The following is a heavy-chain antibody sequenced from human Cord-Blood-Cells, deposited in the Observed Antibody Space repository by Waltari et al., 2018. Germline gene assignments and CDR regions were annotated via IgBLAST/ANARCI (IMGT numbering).Heavy chain of an antibody. V-gene: IGHV3-30-3*01. CDR2: ISYDGNNK. CDR1: GFTFSSYA. Sequence: QVQLVESGGGVVQPGRSLRLSCAASGFTFSSYAMHWVRQAPGKGLEWVAVISYDGNNKYYADSVKGRFTISRDNSKNTLYLQMNSLRAEDTAVYYCARDRGSGLVNWFDPWGQGTLVTVSS. D-gene: IGHD3-10*01. J-gene: IGHJ5*02. CDR3: ARDRGSGLVNWFDP.